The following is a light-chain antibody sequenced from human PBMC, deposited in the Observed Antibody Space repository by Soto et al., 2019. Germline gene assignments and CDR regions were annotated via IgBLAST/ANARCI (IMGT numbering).Light chain of an antibody. CDR3: QQDTHWHL. V-gene: IGKV3-15*01. CDR2: GAS. CDR1: QSVSSN. J-gene: IGKJ3*01. Sequence: EIVMTQSPATLSVSPGERATLSCRASQSVSSNLAWYQQKPGQAPRLLIYGASTRATGIPARFSGSGSGTAFTLTISSLQSADLAVYYCQQDTHWHLFGPGTKVDIK.